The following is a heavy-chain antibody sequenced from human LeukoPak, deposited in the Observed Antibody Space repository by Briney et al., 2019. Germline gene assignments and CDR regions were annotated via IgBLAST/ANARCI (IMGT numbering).Heavy chain of an antibody. CDR1: GFTFSSYW. V-gene: IGHV3-7*01. Sequence: PGGSPRLSCAASGFTFSSYWMSWVRQAPGKGLEWVANIKQDGSEKYYVDSVKGRFTISRDNAKNSLYLQMNSLRAEDTAVYYCARDTGTANLLWFGESLYGMDVWGQGTTVTVSS. D-gene: IGHD3-10*01. CDR2: IKQDGSEK. CDR3: ARDTGTANLLWFGESLYGMDV. J-gene: IGHJ6*02.